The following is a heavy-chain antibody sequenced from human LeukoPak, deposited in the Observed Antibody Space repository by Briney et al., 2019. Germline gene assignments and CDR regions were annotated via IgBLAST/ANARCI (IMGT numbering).Heavy chain of an antibody. CDR3: AKAAQSVTTDFDY. Sequence: PGGSLRLSCVASGFIPPNHWMHWVRQGPGKGLEWVSAISGSGGSTYYADSVKGRFTISRDNSKNTLYLQMNSLRAEDTAVYYCAKAAQSVTTDFDYWGQGTLVTVSS. D-gene: IGHD4-17*01. J-gene: IGHJ4*02. CDR2: ISGSGGST. CDR1: GFIPPNHW. V-gene: IGHV3-23*01.